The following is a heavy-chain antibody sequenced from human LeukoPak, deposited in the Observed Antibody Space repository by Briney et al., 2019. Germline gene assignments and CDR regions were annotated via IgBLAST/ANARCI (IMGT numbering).Heavy chain of an antibody. CDR3: ARDLSYDFWSGYKNWFDP. CDR2: IYYGGST. CDR1: GFTFSSYS. J-gene: IGHJ5*02. Sequence: GSLRLSCAASGFTFSSYSMNWVRQAPGKGLEWIGSIYYGGSTYYNPSLKSRVTISVDTSKNQFSLKLSSVTAADTAVYYCARDLSYDFWSGYKNWFDPWGQGTLVTVSS. D-gene: IGHD3-3*01. V-gene: IGHV4-39*07.